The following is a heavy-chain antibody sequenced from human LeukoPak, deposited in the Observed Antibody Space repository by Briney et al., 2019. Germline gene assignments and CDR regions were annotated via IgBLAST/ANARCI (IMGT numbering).Heavy chain of an antibody. J-gene: IGHJ4*02. CDR2: ISSSSSYI. CDR1: GFTFSSYS. V-gene: IGHV3-21*04. D-gene: IGHD6-19*01. CDR3: TIDLMTGFSSGWHFGY. Sequence: GGSLRLSCAASGFTFSSYSMNWVRQAPGKGLEWVSSISSSSSYIYYADSVKGRFTISRDNAKNSLYLQMNSLRAEDTTVYYCTIDLMTGFSSGWHFGYWGQGTLATVSS.